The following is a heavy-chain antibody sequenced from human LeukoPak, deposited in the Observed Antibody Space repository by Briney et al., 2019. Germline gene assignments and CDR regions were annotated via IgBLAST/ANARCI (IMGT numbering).Heavy chain of an antibody. CDR1: GFTFSSYG. V-gene: IGHV3-30*18. J-gene: IGHJ4*02. CDR2: ISYDGSNK. Sequence: GGSLRLSCAASGFTFSSYGVHWVRQAPGKGLEWVAVISYDGSNKYYADSVKGRFTISRDNSKNTLYLQMNSLRAEDTAVYYCAKDGSSGWYKFDYWGQGTLVTVSS. CDR3: AKDGSSGWYKFDY. D-gene: IGHD6-19*01.